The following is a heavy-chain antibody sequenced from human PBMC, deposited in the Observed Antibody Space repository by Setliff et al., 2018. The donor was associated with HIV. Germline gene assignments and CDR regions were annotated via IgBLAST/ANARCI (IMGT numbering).Heavy chain of an antibody. V-gene: IGHV1-46*02. Sequence: GASVKVSCKASGNTFNSYYLHWVRQAPGQGLEWMGIINPLGGNTNYYAQKFQGRVTMTRDTSTSTIYMEVSSLRSEDTAVYYCATGLRYFDWVFDKWGQGTLVTVSS. D-gene: IGHD3-9*01. J-gene: IGHJ4*02. CDR3: ATGLRYFDWVFDK. CDR2: INPLGGNT. CDR1: GNTFNSYY.